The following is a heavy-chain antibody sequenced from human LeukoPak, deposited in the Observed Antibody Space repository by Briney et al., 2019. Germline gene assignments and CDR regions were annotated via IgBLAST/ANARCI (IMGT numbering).Heavy chain of an antibody. V-gene: IGHV3-21*01. CDR3: ARRSSSSSSEDY. J-gene: IGHJ4*02. CDR1: GFTFSSYS. D-gene: IGHD6-6*01. Sequence: GGSLRLSCAASGFTFSSYSMNWVRQAPGKGLEWVSSISSSSSYIYYADSVKGRFTISRDNAKNSLYLQMNSLRAEDTAVYYCARRSSSSSSEDYWGQGALVTVSS. CDR2: ISSSSSYI.